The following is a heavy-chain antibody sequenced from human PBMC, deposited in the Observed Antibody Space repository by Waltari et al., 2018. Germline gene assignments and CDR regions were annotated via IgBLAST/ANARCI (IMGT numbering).Heavy chain of an antibody. CDR1: GFSFGSDA. CDR2: ISVSDDT. Sequence: EVQLLESGGDFVQPGGSLRLSCAISGFSFGSDAINWVRQAPGTGRGWVAAISVSDDTYYALSVNGRFTISRDTSRNTVYLHMNSLRAEDTAVYYCAKPFYNWDDPLDSWGQGTLVTVSS. D-gene: IGHD1-20*01. J-gene: IGHJ4*02. V-gene: IGHV3-23*01. CDR3: AKPFYNWDDPLDS.